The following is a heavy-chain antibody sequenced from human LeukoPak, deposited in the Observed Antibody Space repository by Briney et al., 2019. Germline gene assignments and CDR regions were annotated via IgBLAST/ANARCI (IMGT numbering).Heavy chain of an antibody. V-gene: IGHV3-30*18. D-gene: IGHD6-13*01. CDR2: ISYDGSNK. CDR3: AKTDYSSSWCYYYGMDV. CDR1: GFTFSSYG. J-gene: IGHJ6*04. Sequence: PGGSLRLSCAASGFTFSSYGMHWVRQAPGKGLEWVAVISYDGSNKYYADSVKGRFTISRDNSKNTLYLQMNSLRAEDTAVYYCAKTDYSSSWCYYYGMDVWGKGTTVTVSS.